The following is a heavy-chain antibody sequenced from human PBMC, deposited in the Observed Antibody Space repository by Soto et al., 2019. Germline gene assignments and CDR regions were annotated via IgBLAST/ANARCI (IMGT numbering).Heavy chain of an antibody. Sequence: PGGSLRLSCAASGSTFSSYAMSWVRQAPGKWLEWVSAISGSGGSTYYADSVKGRFTISRDNSKNTLYLQMNSLRAEDTAVYYCAKAFSSVGATTYYYYGMDVWGQGXTVTVYS. D-gene: IGHD1-26*01. J-gene: IGHJ6*02. CDR1: GSTFSSYA. CDR3: AKAFSSVGATTYYYYGMDV. V-gene: IGHV3-23*01. CDR2: ISGSGGST.